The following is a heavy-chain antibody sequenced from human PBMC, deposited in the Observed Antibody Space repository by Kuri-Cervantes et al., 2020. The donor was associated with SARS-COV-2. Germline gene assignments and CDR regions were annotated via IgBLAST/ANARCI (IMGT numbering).Heavy chain of an antibody. V-gene: IGHV3-23*01. D-gene: IGHD3-16*01. CDR1: GFTFSSYW. CDR3: AKVGGHREYFQN. Sequence: GESLKISCAASGFTFSSYWMNWVRQAPGKGLEWVSVIGGSGVRTNYADSVKGRFTISRDNSKNTLYLQMNSLRAEDTAVYYCAKVGGHREYFQNWGQGTLVTVSS. J-gene: IGHJ1*01. CDR2: IGGSGVRT.